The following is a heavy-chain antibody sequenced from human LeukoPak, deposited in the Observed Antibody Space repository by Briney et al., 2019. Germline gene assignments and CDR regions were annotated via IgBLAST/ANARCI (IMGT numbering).Heavy chain of an antibody. V-gene: IGHV3-48*01. CDR1: GFTFSSYS. D-gene: IGHD3-10*01. CDR2: ISSSSSTI. Sequence: PGGSLRLSCAASGFTFSSYSMNWVRQAPGKGLEWVSSISSSSSTIYYADSVKGRFTISRDNAKSSLYLQMNSLRAEDTAVYYCARDRGSFDYWGQGTLVTVSS. CDR3: ARDRGSFDY. J-gene: IGHJ4*02.